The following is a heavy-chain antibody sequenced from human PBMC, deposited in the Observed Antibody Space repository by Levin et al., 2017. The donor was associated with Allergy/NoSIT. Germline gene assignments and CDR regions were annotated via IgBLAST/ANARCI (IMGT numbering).Heavy chain of an antibody. J-gene: IGHJ3*02. CDR2: IHPGNGNA. CDR1: GFTFTASA. CDR3: ARARRSGNTDGFDI. D-gene: IGHD1-26*01. V-gene: IGHV1-3*01. Sequence: PGESLKISCQASGFTFTASALHWVRQAPGQRLEWMGWIHPGNGNARYSQNFQGRLTFTRDTSASTAYLELSSLTSEDTAVYYCARARRSGNTDGFDIWGQGTMVTVSS.